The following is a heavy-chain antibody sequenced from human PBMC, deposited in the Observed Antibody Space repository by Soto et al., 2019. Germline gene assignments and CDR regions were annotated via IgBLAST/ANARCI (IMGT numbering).Heavy chain of an antibody. CDR1: GFTFSSYS. CDR3: ARDLQPVLLWFGTETGMDV. J-gene: IGHJ6*02. D-gene: IGHD3-10*01. Sequence: PGGSLRLSCAASGFTFSSYSMNWVRQAPGKGLKWVSSISSSSSYIYYADSVKGRFTISRDNAKNSLYLQMNSLRAEDTAVYYCARDLQPVLLWFGTETGMDVWGQGTTVTV. CDR2: ISSSSSYI. V-gene: IGHV3-21*01.